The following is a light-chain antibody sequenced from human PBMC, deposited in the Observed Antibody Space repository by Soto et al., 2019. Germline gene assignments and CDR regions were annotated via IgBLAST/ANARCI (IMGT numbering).Light chain of an antibody. CDR3: QQYNNWPPL. V-gene: IGKV3-15*01. J-gene: IGKJ5*01. Sequence: EIVMTQSPATLSLSPGERATLSCRASQSVSSNLAWYQQKPGQAPRLLIYGASTRATGIPARFSGSGSGTEFTLTISSLQSEDFAVYYCQQYNNWPPLFGQGTRLEIK. CDR2: GAS. CDR1: QSVSSN.